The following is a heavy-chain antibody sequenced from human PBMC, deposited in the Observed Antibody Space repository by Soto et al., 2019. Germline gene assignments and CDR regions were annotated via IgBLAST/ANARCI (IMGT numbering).Heavy chain of an antibody. Sequence: VKVSCKVSGYTFTDNYIHWVQQVPGKGLEWMGLVDPEDGQTAYAEKFQGRVTLSADTSTDTAYMQLSGLKSEDTAVYYCAIRRAYRNSWYYFDSWGQGTLVTVSS. D-gene: IGHD1-26*01. CDR2: VDPEDGQT. CDR1: GYTFTDNY. CDR3: AIRRAYRNSWYYFDS. J-gene: IGHJ4*02. V-gene: IGHV1-69-2*01.